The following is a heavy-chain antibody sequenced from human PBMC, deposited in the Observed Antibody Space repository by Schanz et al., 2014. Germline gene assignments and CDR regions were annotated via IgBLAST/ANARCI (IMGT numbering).Heavy chain of an antibody. J-gene: IGHJ4*02. V-gene: IGHV1-2*06. D-gene: IGHD2-8*02. Sequence: QVQLVQSGAEVKKPGASVKVSCRASGYTFNAYYIHWVRQAPGQGLEWMGQINPNSGATIYAQNFQGRVTMTRDTSISTAYMELSRLRSDDTAVYYCARGLVRYFAYWGQGTLVTVSS. CDR3: ARGLVRYFAY. CDR1: GYTFNAYY. CDR2: INPNSGAT.